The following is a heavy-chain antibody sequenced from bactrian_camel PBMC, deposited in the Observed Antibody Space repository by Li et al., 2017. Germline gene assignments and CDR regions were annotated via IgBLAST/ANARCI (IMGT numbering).Heavy chain of an antibody. D-gene: IGHD6*01. CDR2: IDSDGK. V-gene: IGHV3S55*01. J-gene: IGHJ4*01. Sequence: HVQLVESGGGLVQAGSSLKLSCVASHFTFSNSRNCMGWFRQAPGKDREGVAHIDSDGKWYAESLKGRSTISTDDANNTLDLQLDSLQPEDTAMYYCAAGRAEGRWCPVEATTSELFPYRGQGTQVTVS. CDR1: HFTFSNSRNC. CDR3: AAGRAEGRWCPVEATTSELFPY.